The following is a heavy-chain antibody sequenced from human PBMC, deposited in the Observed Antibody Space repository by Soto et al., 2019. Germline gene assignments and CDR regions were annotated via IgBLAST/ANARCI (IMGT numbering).Heavy chain of an antibody. CDR1: GLTVSNAY. CDR2: IYDNGTT. D-gene: IGHD3-10*01. Sequence: EVQLVESGGGLIQPGGSLRLSCAASGLTVSNAYMAWVRQAPGMGLEWVSVIYDNGTTYYADSVKGRFTISRDTSTNTLSLQMDRLRAEDTAVYYCVRPLPSGRNYGLAVWGQGTTVTVSS. V-gene: IGHV3-53*01. CDR3: VRPLPSGRNYGLAV. J-gene: IGHJ6*02.